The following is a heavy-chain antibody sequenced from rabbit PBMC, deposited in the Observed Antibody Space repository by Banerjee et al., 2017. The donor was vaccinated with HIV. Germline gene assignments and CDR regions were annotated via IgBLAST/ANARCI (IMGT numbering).Heavy chain of an antibody. CDR3: ARGTSGSSYFYFNL. D-gene: IGHD8-1*01. CDR2: IYAGSSGST. J-gene: IGHJ4*01. CDR1: GFSFSSSYY. V-gene: IGHV1S40*01. Sequence: QSLEESGGDLVKPGASLTLTCTASGFSFSSSYYMCWVRQAPGKGLEWIACIYAGSSGSTYYASWAKGRFTISKASSTTVTLQMTSLTAADMATYFCARGTSGSSYFYFNLWGPGTLVTVS.